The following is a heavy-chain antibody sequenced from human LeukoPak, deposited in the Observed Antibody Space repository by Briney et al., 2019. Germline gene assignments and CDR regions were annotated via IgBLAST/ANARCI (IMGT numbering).Heavy chain of an antibody. J-gene: IGHJ5*02. D-gene: IGHD6-19*01. CDR3: ARDYGSGWYGWFDP. V-gene: IGHV1-2*02. CDR1: GYTFTGYY. CDR2: INPNSGGT. Sequence: ASVKVSCKASGYTFTGYYMHWVRQAPGQGLEWMGWINPNSGGTNYAQKFQGRVTMTRDTSISTAYMELSRLRSDDTAEYYCARDYGSGWYGWFDPWGQGTLVTVSS.